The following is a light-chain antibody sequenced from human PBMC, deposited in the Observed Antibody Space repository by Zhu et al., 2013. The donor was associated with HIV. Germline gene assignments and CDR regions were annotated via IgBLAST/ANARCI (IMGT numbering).Light chain of an antibody. V-gene: IGLV1-44*01. CDR2: NND. CDR3: AAWDGSLNVGV. J-gene: IGLJ3*02. Sequence: QSVLTQPPSASGTPGQRVTISCSGSSSNIGSNTVSWYQQLPGTAPKLLIYNNDQRPSRVPDRFSGSKSGTSASLAISGLQSEDEGDYYCAAWDGSLNVGVFGGGTKLTVL. CDR1: SSNIGSNT.